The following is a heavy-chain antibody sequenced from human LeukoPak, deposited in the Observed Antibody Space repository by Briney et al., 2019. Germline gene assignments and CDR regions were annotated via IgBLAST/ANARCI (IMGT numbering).Heavy chain of an antibody. CDR3: ARTILRYDFWSGYYFDY. J-gene: IGHJ4*02. CDR1: GGSVSSGNYY. CDR2: IYTSGST. D-gene: IGHD3-3*01. Sequence: SETLSLTCTVSGGSVSSGNYYWSWIRQPAGKGLEWIGRIYTSGSTDYNPSLKSRVTISLDTFRNQFSLKLSSVTAADTAVYYCARTILRYDFWSGYYFDYWGQGTLVTVSS. V-gene: IGHV4-61*02.